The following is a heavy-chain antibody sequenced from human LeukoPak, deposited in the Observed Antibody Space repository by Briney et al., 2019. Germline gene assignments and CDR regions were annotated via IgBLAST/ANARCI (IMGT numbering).Heavy chain of an antibody. CDR1: AFTFSGYA. Sequence: PGGSLRLSCAASAFTFSGYAMNWVRQAPGKGLEWVSGISGSGGSTDYADSVKGRFTISRDNSKNTLFLQMRAEDTAVYYCAKRNYYASSYSPRGWFDPWGQGTLVTVSS. CDR3: AKRNYYASSYSPRGWFDP. CDR2: ISGSGGST. J-gene: IGHJ5*02. D-gene: IGHD3-22*01. V-gene: IGHV3-23*01.